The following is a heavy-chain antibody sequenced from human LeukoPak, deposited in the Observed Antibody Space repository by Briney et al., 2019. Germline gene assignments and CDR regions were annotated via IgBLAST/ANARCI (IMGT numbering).Heavy chain of an antibody. D-gene: IGHD3-3*01. J-gene: IGHJ6*02. CDR3: ARAYYDFWSGYYYYYGMDV. Sequence: GASVKVSCKASGYTFTGYYMHWVRQAPGQGLEWMGRINPNSGNTGYAQKFQGRVTMTRNTSISTAYMELSSLRSEDTAVYYCARAYYDFWSGYYYYYGMDVWGQGTTVTVSS. CDR1: GYTFTGYY. V-gene: IGHV1-8*02. CDR2: INPNSGNT.